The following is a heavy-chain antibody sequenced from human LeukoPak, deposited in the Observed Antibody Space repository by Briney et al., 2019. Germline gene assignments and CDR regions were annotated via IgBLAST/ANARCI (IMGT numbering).Heavy chain of an antibody. Sequence: PSETLSLTCAVYGGSFSGYYWSWIRQPPGKGLEWIGEINHSGSTNYNPSLKSRVTISVDTSKNQFSLKLSSVTAADTAVYYCARAGYDFWSGYLDYYYYGMDVWGQGTTVTVSS. CDR3: ARAGYDFWSGYLDYYYYGMDV. J-gene: IGHJ6*02. CDR1: GGSFSGYY. V-gene: IGHV4-34*01. D-gene: IGHD3-3*01. CDR2: INHSGST.